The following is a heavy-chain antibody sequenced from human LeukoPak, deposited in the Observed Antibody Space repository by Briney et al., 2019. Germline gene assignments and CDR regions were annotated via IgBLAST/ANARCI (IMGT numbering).Heavy chain of an antibody. V-gene: IGHV3-23*01. CDR3: AKSSSGWYSFDY. Sequence: GGSLRLSCAASGFTFSSYAMSWVRQAPGKGLEWVSAIRASGGSTNYADSVKGRFTISRDNSRNTLYLQMNSLRAEDTAVYYCAKSSSGWYSFDYWGQGTLVTVSS. CDR1: GFTFSSYA. CDR2: IRASGGST. D-gene: IGHD6-19*01. J-gene: IGHJ4*02.